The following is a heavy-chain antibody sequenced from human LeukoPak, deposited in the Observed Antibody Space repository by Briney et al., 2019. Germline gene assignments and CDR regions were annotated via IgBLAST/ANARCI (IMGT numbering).Heavy chain of an antibody. CDR3: ARFSIAAAGFDY. V-gene: IGHV4-59*01. CDR1: GGSISSYY. CDR2: IYYSGST. Sequence: SETLSLTCTVSGGSISSYYWSWIRQPPGKGLEWIGYIYYSGSTNYDPSLKSRVTISVDTSKNQFSLKLSSVTAADTAVYYCARFSIAAAGFDYWGQGTLVTVSS. J-gene: IGHJ4*02. D-gene: IGHD6-13*01.